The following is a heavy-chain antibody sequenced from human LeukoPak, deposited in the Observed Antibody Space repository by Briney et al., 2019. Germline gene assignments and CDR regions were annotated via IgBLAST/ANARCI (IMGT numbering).Heavy chain of an antibody. D-gene: IGHD6-13*01. V-gene: IGHV2-5*01. Sequence: TLSLTCTVSGVSLSTYYWSWIRQPPGKALEWLALIYWNDDKRYSPSLKSRLTITKDTSKNQVVLTMTNMDPVDTATYYSAHRVHDDSGSCREYSSSWNPFDYWGQGTLVTVSS. CDR3: AHRVHDDSGSCREYSSSWNPFDY. J-gene: IGHJ4*02. CDR1: GVSLSTYYW. CDR2: IYWNDDK.